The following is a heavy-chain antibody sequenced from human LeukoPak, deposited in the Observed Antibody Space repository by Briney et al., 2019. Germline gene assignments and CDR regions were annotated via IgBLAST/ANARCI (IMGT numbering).Heavy chain of an antibody. J-gene: IGHJ4*02. CDR3: AKDIVGITGTTGYFDY. Sequence: GGSLRLSCAASGFTFSSYAMSWVRQAPGKGLEWVSGISWNSGSIGYADSVKGRFTISRDNAKNSLYLQMNSLRAEDTALYYCAKDIVGITGTTGYFDYWGQGTLVTVSS. V-gene: IGHV3-9*01. CDR2: ISWNSGSI. D-gene: IGHD1-7*01. CDR1: GFTFSSYA.